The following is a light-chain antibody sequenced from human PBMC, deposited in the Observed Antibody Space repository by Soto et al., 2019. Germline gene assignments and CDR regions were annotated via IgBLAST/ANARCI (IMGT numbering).Light chain of an antibody. Sequence: QSVLTQPPSPSGSPGQSVTISCPGTSSVVGGYNYVSWYQQHPGKAPKLMIYEVSKRPSGVPDRFSGSKSGNTASLTVSGLQAEDEADYYCSSYAGSNIYVFGTGTKVTVL. CDR1: SSVVGGYNY. V-gene: IGLV2-8*01. CDR3: SSYAGSNIYV. J-gene: IGLJ1*01. CDR2: EVS.